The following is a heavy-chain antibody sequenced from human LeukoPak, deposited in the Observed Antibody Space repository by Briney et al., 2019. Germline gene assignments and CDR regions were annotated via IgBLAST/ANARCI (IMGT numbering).Heavy chain of an antibody. Sequence: GGSLRLSCEASGFTLSSYGMHWVRQAPGKGLEWVAVIYSGGSTYYADSVKGRFTISRDTFKNTLYLQMNSLRAEDTAVYYCATVGTIFGVLTYGMDVWGQGTTVTVSS. V-gene: IGHV3-66*01. J-gene: IGHJ6*02. CDR3: ATVGTIFGVLTYGMDV. CDR1: GFTLSSYG. D-gene: IGHD3-3*01. CDR2: IYSGGST.